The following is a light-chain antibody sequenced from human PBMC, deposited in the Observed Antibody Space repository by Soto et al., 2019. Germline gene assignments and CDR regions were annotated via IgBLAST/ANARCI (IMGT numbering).Light chain of an antibody. Sequence: EVVLTQSPDTLALPPGERATLSCRASQSISSYLAWYRQKPGQAPRLLIYEASSRATGIPARFSGSGSGTDFTLTVSSLEPADFAVYYCQQLTDWPPQWTFGQGTKVDIK. CDR2: EAS. V-gene: IGKV3-11*01. CDR1: QSISSY. J-gene: IGKJ1*01. CDR3: QQLTDWPPQWT.